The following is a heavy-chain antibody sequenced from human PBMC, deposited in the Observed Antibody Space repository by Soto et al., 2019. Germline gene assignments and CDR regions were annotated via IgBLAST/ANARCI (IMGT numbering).Heavy chain of an antibody. CDR3: AKVPYSDTAMVLGYFDY. D-gene: IGHD5-18*01. Sequence: QVQLVEAGGGVVQPGRSLRLSCAASGFTFSSYGMHWVRQAPGKGLEWVAVISYDGSNKYYADSVKGRFTISRDNYTNTLYLQMNSLRAEDTAVYYCAKVPYSDTAMVLGYFDYWCQGTLVTVSS. CDR1: GFTFSSYG. J-gene: IGHJ4*02. V-gene: IGHV3-30*18. CDR2: ISYDGSNK.